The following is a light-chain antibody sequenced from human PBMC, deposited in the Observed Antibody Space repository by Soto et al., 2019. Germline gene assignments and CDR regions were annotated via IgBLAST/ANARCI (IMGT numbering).Light chain of an antibody. V-gene: IGKV1-5*03. CDR1: QSISSG. CDR2: KAS. J-gene: IGKJ2*01. CDR3: QQYNSYNT. Sequence: DIQMTQSPSTLSASIGDRVTITCRASQSISSGLAWYQQKPGRAPKLLIYKASSLESGVPSRFSGSGSGTEFTLTISSLQPDDFATYYCQQYNSYNTFGQGTKLDIK.